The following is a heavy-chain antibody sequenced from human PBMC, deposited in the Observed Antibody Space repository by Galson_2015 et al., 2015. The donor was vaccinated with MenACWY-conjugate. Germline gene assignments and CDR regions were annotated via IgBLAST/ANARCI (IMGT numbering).Heavy chain of an antibody. Sequence: LSCAVSGFTFRNSWMSWVRQAPGKRVGWVATIKKDGSEKYYVDSVKGRFTISRDNTKNSMYLEMNSLRAEDTAVYYCARGDYGMDVWGQGTMVTASS. CDR1: GFTFRNSW. CDR2: IKKDGSEK. CDR3: ARGDYGMDV. V-gene: IGHV3-7*03. J-gene: IGHJ6*02.